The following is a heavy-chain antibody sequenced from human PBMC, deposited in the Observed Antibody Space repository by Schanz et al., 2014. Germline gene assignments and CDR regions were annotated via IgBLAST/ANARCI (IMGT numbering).Heavy chain of an antibody. CDR3: ARGEANWGQY. CDR1: GYIFTNYV. J-gene: IGHJ4*02. V-gene: IGHV7-4-1*02. Sequence: QVQLVQSGSELKKPGASVNISCKASGYIFTNYVMNWVRQAPGQGLEWMGWINTNTGNPTYAQGFTGRFVFSLDTSVSTAYLQISFLKADDTAVFFCARGEANWGQYWGQGTLVTVSS. D-gene: IGHD7-27*01. CDR2: INTNTGNP.